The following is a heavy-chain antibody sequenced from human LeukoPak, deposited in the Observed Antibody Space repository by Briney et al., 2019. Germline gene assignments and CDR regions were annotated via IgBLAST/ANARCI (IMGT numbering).Heavy chain of an antibody. J-gene: IGHJ4*02. Sequence: GASVKVSCKASGYTFTSYGISWVRQAPGQGLEWMGWISAYNGNTNYAQKLQGRVTMTTDTSTSTAYMELRSLRSDDTAVYYCARDDGIDSSGWYLSDWGQGTLVTVSS. CDR3: ARDDGIDSSGWYLSD. V-gene: IGHV1-18*01. CDR1: GYTFTSYG. D-gene: IGHD6-19*01. CDR2: ISAYNGNT.